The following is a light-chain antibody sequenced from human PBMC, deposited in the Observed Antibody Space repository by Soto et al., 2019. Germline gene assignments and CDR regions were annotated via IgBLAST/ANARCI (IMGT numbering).Light chain of an antibody. CDR3: SSYITSSTPVV. Sequence: QSALTQPASVSGSPGQSITISCTGATSDIGSYSYVSWYQQHPGKAPKLMIYEVTNRPSGVSSRFSASKSGNTASLTISGLQAEDEADYYCSSYITSSTPVVFGGGTKLTVL. CDR1: TSDIGSYSY. J-gene: IGLJ2*01. CDR2: EVT. V-gene: IGLV2-14*01.